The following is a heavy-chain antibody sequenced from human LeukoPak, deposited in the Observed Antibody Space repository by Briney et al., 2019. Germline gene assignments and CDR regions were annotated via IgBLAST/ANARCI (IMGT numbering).Heavy chain of an antibody. CDR2: IWYDGSNK. J-gene: IGHJ5*02. CDR1: GFTFSSYG. D-gene: IGHD2-21*02. CDR3: ARDRVRGDFNWFDP. Sequence: PGRSLRFSCAASGFTFSSYGMHWVRQAPGKGLEWVAVIWYDGSNKYYADSVKGRFTISRDNSKNTLYLQMNSLRAEDTAVYYCARDRVRGDFNWFDPWGQGTLVTVSS. V-gene: IGHV3-33*01.